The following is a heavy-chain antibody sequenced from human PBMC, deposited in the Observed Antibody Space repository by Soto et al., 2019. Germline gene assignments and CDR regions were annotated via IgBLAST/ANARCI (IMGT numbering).Heavy chain of an antibody. CDR1: GFSLSTSGVG. CDR3: AHRPSGWFLFDY. D-gene: IGHD6-19*01. V-gene: IGHV2-5*01. Sequence: QITLKESGPTLVKPTQTLTLTCTFSGFSLSTSGVGVGWIRQSPGKALQWLALIYWNGDKRYNPSLKTRLTITKETSKNQVVLTLTNMDPVDTATYYCAHRPSGWFLFDYWGQGTLVTVSS. CDR2: IYWNGDK. J-gene: IGHJ4*02.